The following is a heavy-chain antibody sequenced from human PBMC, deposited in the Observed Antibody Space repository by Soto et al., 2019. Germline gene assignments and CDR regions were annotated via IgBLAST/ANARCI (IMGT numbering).Heavy chain of an antibody. Sequence: GGSLRLSCEASGFTFRSSWMSWIRQAPGKGLEGVAYRKPDGNEQYYVDSGSGRFNVSGDIPKNSLYLQITSMRDEDTALYYCARDPSFGAFDICSQAKTVTVTS. J-gene: IGHJ3*02. CDR1: GFTFRSSW. D-gene: IGHD3-10*01. V-gene: IGHV3-7*01. CDR3: ARDPSFGAFDI. CDR2: RKPDGNEQ.